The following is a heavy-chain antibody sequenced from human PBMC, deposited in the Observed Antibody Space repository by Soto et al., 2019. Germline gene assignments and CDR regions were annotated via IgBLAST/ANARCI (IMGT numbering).Heavy chain of an antibody. Sequence: GGSLRLSCAASGSTFRSYGIHWVRQAPGEGLEWVATISFDGSNTHYVDSVQGRFTISRDNSVNTVFLQMNGLRVEDTAVYYCAKADYGSGIYYNGGYYYYGMDVWGQGTTVTVSS. CDR3: AKADYGSGIYYNGGYYYYGMDV. CDR2: ISFDGSNT. D-gene: IGHD3-10*01. J-gene: IGHJ6*02. CDR1: GSTFRSYG. V-gene: IGHV3-30*18.